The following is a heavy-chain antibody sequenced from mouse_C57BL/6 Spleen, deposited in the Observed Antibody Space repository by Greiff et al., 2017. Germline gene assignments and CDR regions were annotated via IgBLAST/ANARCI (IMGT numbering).Heavy chain of an antibody. Sequence: EVQVVESGGGLVKPGGSLKLSCAASGFTFSSYTMSWVRQTPEKRLEWVATISGGGGNTYYPDSVKGRFTISRDNAKNTLYLQMSSLRSEDTALYYCARGYDSYYFDYWGQGTTLTVSS. J-gene: IGHJ2*01. V-gene: IGHV5-9*01. CDR1: GFTFSSYT. CDR3: ARGYDSYYFDY. D-gene: IGHD2-4*01. CDR2: ISGGGGNT.